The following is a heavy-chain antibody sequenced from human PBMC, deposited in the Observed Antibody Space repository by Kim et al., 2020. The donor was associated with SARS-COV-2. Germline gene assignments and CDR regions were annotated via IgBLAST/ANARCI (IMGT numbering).Heavy chain of an antibody. CDR1: GLTFSSYA. CDR3: ARGQQVADY. J-gene: IGHJ4*02. V-gene: IGHV3-23*01. CDR2: ISGSGGST. Sequence: GGSLRLSCAASGLTFSSYAMSWVRQAPEKGLEWVSVISGSGGSTYYADSVKGRFTISRDNSKNTLYLQMSSLRAEDTAIYYCARGQQVADYWGQGTLVTV.